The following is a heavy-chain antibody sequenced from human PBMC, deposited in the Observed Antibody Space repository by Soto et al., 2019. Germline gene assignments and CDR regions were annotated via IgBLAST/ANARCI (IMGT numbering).Heavy chain of an antibody. V-gene: IGHV4-59*01. J-gene: IGHJ5*02. Sequence: AETLSLTCSVSGGSISRYYWSWIRQPPGKGLEWIGYAYYSGDTGYNPSLKSRVTMAVDTSKSQVSLKLSSVTAADTAVYYCARDRSTYGGGGTGEVKENWFDPWGQGALVTVSS. CDR2: AYYSGDT. CDR1: GGSISRYY. D-gene: IGHD2-8*01. CDR3: ARDRSTYGGGGTGEVKENWFDP.